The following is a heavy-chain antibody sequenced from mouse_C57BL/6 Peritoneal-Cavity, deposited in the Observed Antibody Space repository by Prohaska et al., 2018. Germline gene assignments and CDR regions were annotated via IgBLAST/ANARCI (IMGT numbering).Heavy chain of an antibody. CDR1: GFSLSPSGMG. D-gene: IGHD2-1*01. V-gene: IGHV8-12*01. CDR3: ARRRYGNNWYFDV. Sequence: QVTLNESGPGILQSSQTLSLTFSFSGFSLSPSGMGVSWIRQPSGQGLEWLVHIDWDDDKRYNPSLKSRLTISKDTSRNQVFLKITSVDTADTATYYGARRRYGNNWYFDVWGTGTTVTVSS. J-gene: IGHJ1*03. CDR2: IDWDDDK.